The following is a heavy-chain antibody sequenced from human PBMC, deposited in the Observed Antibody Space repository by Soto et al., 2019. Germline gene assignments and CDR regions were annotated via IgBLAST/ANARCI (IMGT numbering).Heavy chain of an antibody. CDR1: GFTFDDYA. D-gene: IGHD3-10*01. J-gene: IGHJ4*02. CDR2: ISWNSGSI. CDR3: AKDPSTGSGNYFDY. V-gene: IGHV3-9*01. Sequence: GGSLRLSCAASGFTFDDYAMHWVRQAPGKGLEWVSGISWNSGSIGYADSVKGRFTISRDNAKNSLYLQMNSLRAEDTALYYCAKDPSTGSGNYFDYWGQGTLVTVSS.